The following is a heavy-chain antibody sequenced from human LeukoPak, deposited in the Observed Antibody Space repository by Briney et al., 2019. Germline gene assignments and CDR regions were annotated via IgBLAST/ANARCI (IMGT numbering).Heavy chain of an antibody. V-gene: IGHV1-18*04. Sequence: ASVKVSCKASGYTFTGYYMHWVRQAPGQGLEWMGWISAYNGNTNYAQKLQGRVTMTTDTSTSTAYMELRSLRSDDTAVYYCARESITIFGVVIRRYFDYWGQGTLVTVSS. CDR1: GYTFTGYY. D-gene: IGHD3-3*01. CDR2: ISAYNGNT. CDR3: ARESITIFGVVIRRYFDY. J-gene: IGHJ4*02.